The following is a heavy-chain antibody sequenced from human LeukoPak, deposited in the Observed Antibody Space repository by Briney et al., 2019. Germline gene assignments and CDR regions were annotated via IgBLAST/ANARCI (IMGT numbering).Heavy chain of an antibody. CDR1: GDSISYFY. CDR2: FSSSGTT. D-gene: IGHD2/OR15-2a*01. CDR3: ARSIYYYYMDV. Sequence: SETLSLTCSVSGDSISYFYWSWIRQAAGKGLEWIGRFSSSGTTDYNASLKSRVTMSVDTSKNQLSLKVISVTAADTAVYYCARSIYYYYMDVWGKGTTVTISS. J-gene: IGHJ6*03. V-gene: IGHV4-4*07.